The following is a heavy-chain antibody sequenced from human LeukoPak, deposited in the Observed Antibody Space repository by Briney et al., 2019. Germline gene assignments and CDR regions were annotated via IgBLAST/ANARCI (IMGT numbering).Heavy chain of an antibody. CDR1: GFTFSSYS. Sequence: GGTLRLSCPACGFTFSSYSMNWVRQAPGKGLEWVSSISSSSSYIYYADSVKGRFTISRDNAKNSLYLQMNSLRAEDTAVYYCAKEGLITETGYSSGWYGGPGYFDLWGRGTLVTVSS. CDR3: AKEGLITETGYSSGWYGGPGYFDL. V-gene: IGHV3-21*01. CDR2: ISSSSSYI. D-gene: IGHD6-19*01. J-gene: IGHJ2*01.